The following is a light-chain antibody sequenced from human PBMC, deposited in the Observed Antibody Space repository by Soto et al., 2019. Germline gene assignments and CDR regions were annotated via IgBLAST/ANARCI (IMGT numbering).Light chain of an antibody. Sequence: QAVVTQEPSLTVSPGGTVTLTCGSTTGAVTSGHYANWFQQKSCQAPRTVIYDTSKKHSWTPARFSCSLLGGKADLTLSGAQPEDEAEYYCLLSYSGTWVFGGGTKLTVL. CDR3: LLSYSGTWV. J-gene: IGLJ3*02. CDR2: DTS. CDR1: TGAVTSGHY. V-gene: IGLV7-46*01.